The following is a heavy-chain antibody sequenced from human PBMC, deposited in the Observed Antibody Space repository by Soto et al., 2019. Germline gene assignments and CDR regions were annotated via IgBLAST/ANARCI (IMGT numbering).Heavy chain of an antibody. CDR2: IYYIGTT. D-gene: IGHD3-22*01. CDR3: ARQDYYDQIDY. J-gene: IGHJ4*02. Sequence: SETLSLTCTVSGGSTSSSSYYWGWIRQPPGKGLEWIGSIYYIGTTYYNPSLKSRVTISVDTSKNQFSLKLSSVTAADTTMYYCARQDYYDQIDYWGQGTLVTVSS. V-gene: IGHV4-39*01. CDR1: GGSTSSSSYY.